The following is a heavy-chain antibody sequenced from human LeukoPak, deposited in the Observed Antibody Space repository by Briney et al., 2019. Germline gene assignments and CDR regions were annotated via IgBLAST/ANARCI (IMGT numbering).Heavy chain of an antibody. Sequence: TGGSLRLSCSASGFIFNNYGLMWVRQAPGKGLEWVSAISNDGGGTTYADFVKGRFTISRDNSKNTLSLQMNSLRPEDTALYYCAKGNVGYFLDLWGQGPVVTVSS. D-gene: IGHD2/OR15-2a*01. V-gene: IGHV3-23*01. J-gene: IGHJ5*02. CDR3: AKGNVGYFLDL. CDR2: ISNDGGGT. CDR1: GFIFNNYG.